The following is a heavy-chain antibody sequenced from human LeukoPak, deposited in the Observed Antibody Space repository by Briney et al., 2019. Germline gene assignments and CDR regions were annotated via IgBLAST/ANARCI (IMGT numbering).Heavy chain of an antibody. CDR1: GFTFRTYG. CDR2: IWYDGSTK. D-gene: IGHD4-11*01. V-gene: IGHV3-33*01. Sequence: GGSLRLSCAASGFTFRTYGTHWVRQAPGKGLEWVAIIWYDGSTKYYAESVKGRFTISRDNSKNMLYLQMNSLGAEDTAVYYCARVSDYSNYFDFWGQGTLVTVSS. CDR3: ARVSDYSNYFDF. J-gene: IGHJ4*02.